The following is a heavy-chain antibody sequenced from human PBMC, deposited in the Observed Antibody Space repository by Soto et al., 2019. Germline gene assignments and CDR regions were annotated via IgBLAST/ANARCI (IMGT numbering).Heavy chain of an antibody. Sequence: EVQLVESGGGLVQPGGSLRLSCAASGFTFSSYWMHWVRQAPGKGLVWVSRINSDGSSTSYADSVKCRFTISRDNAKNTLYLQMNSLRAEDTAVYYCARGGGRYYDFWSGYSAFDYWGQGTLVTVSS. J-gene: IGHJ4*02. CDR2: INSDGSST. D-gene: IGHD3-3*01. CDR1: GFTFSSYW. V-gene: IGHV3-74*01. CDR3: ARGGGRYYDFWSGYSAFDY.